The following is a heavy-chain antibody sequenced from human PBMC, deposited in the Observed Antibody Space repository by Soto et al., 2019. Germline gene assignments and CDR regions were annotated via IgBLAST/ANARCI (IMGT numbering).Heavy chain of an antibody. Sequence: SETLSLTCTVSGGSINGYYWSWIRQPPGKGLEWIGYISKSGSTNYNPALKSRVTISVDTSKNQFSLKLSSVTAADTAVYYCARDWGGGTFDYWGQGTLVTSPQ. CDR3: ARDWGGGTFDY. J-gene: IGHJ4*02. V-gene: IGHV4-59*01. CDR2: ISKSGST. CDR1: GGSINGYY. D-gene: IGHD3-16*01.